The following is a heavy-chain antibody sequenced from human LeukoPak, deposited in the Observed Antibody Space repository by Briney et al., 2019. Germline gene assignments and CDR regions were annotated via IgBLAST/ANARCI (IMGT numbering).Heavy chain of an antibody. D-gene: IGHD2-21*01. V-gene: IGHV4-61*08. J-gene: IGHJ4*02. CDR2: IYYGGSP. Sequence: SETLSLTCTVSGGSVSSGDYYWSWIRQPPGKGLEWIGYIYYGGSPNNNPTLKSPVTISVDTSKNRFSLKLSSVSAADTAMYYCAKGNSYSHYLDYWGQGTLVTVSS. CDR3: AKGNSYSHYLDY. CDR1: GGSVSSGDYY.